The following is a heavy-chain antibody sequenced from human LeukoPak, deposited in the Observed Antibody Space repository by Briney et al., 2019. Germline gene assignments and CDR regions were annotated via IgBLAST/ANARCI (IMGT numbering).Heavy chain of an antibody. CDR2: INHSGST. CDR3: ARGHYYYYGMDV. J-gene: IGHJ6*02. CDR1: GGSFSGYY. Sequence: VXGGSFSGYYWSWIRQPPGKGVEWIGEINHSGSTNYNPSLKSRVTISVDTSKNQFSLKLSSVTAADTAVYYCARGHYYYYGMDVWGQGTTVTVSS. V-gene: IGHV4-34*01.